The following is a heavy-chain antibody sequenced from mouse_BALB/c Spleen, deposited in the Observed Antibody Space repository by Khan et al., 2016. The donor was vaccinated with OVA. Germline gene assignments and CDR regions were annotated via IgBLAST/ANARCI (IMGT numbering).Heavy chain of an antibody. Sequence: VQLQESGPGLVAPSQSLSIRCTVSGLSLTNYGVSWVRQPPGKGLEWLGVIWGDGSTNYHSVLKSRLSISKDNSKSQVFVKLNSLQTDDTATYYCAIICYGYEWCAYWGQGTLVTVSA. J-gene: IGHJ3*01. D-gene: IGHD2-2*01. CDR2: IWGDGST. CDR1: GLSLTNYG. CDR3: AIICYGYEWCAY. V-gene: IGHV2-3*01.